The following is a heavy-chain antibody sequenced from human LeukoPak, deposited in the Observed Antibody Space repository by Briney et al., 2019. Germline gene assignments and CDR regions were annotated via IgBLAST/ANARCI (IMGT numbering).Heavy chain of an antibody. D-gene: IGHD4-23*01. Sequence: GGSLRLSCAASGFTFSSYGMHWVRQAPGKGLEWVAVISYDGSNKYYADSVKGRFTISRDNAKNSLYLQMNSLRAEDTAVYYCARGETVVTHFDYWGQGTLVTVSS. CDR1: GFTFSSYG. J-gene: IGHJ4*02. CDR2: ISYDGSNK. V-gene: IGHV3-30*03. CDR3: ARGETVVTHFDY.